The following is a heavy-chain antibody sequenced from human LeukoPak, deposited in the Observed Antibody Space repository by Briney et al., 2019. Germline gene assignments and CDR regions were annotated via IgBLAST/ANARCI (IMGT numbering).Heavy chain of an antibody. V-gene: IGHV3-33*08. CDR3: ARGASGMDV. CDR1: GFTFSSYS. J-gene: IGHJ6*02. CDR2: IWYDGSNK. Sequence: GGSLSLSCAASGFTFSSYSMNWVRQAPGKGLEWVAVIWYDGSNKYYADSVKGRFTISRDNSENTLYLQMNSLRAEDTAVYYCARGASGMDVWGQGTTVTVSS.